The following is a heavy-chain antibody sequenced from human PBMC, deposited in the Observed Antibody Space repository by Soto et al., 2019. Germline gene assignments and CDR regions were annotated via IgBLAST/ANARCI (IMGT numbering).Heavy chain of an antibody. D-gene: IGHD2-15*01. CDR1: GFTFDDYA. V-gene: IGHV3-9*01. CDR3: AKDPCSGGSCYSAYDC. Sequence: EVQLVESGGGLVQPGRSLRLSCAASGFTFDDYAMHWVRKAPGEGLEWVASLSWTSGTIGYGDSVKGRFTISRDNAKNSLFLQMNSLRTEDTAMYYCAKDPCSGGSCYSAYDCWGQGTLVTVSS. J-gene: IGHJ4*02. CDR2: LSWTSGTI.